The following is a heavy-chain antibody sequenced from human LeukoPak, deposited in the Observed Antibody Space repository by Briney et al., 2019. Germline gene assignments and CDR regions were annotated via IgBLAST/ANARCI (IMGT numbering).Heavy chain of an antibody. D-gene: IGHD5-18*01. CDR3: AKVGGGYSYGLRDYMDV. CDR2: IRFDGSNK. Sequence: GGSLRLSCAASGFTFSSYGMHWVRQAPGKGPEWVAFIRFDGSNKYYADSVKGRFTISRDNFENTLYLQMYSLRAEDTAVYYCAKVGGGYSYGLRDYMDVWGKGTTVTVSS. CDR1: GFTFSSYG. J-gene: IGHJ6*03. V-gene: IGHV3-30*02.